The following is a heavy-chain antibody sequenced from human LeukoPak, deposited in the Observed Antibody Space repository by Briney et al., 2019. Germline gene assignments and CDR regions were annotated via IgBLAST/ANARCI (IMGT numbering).Heavy chain of an antibody. CDR2: INHSRST. J-gene: IGHJ2*01. Sequence: SETLSLTCAVYGGSFSGFYWTWIRQPPGKGLEWIGQINHSRSTHYNPSLKSRVTISVDTSKDQFSLKLSSVTAADTAVYYCARVPKYFDLWGRGTLVTVSS. CDR1: GGSFSGFY. V-gene: IGHV4-34*01. CDR3: ARVPKYFDL.